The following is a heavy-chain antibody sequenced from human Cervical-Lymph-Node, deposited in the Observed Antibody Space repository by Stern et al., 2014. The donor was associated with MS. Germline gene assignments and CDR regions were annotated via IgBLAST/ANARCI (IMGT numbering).Heavy chain of an antibody. CDR3: ARASYYGSGIDY. V-gene: IGHV4-31*03. J-gene: IGHJ4*02. D-gene: IGHD3-10*01. CDR2: IYYSGST. Sequence: VQLVESGPGLVKPSQTLSLTCTVSGGSISSGGYYWSWIRQHPGKGLEGIGYIYYSGSTYYNPSLKSRVTISVDTSKNQFSLNLSSVTAADTAVYYCARASYYGSGIDYWGQGTLVTVSS. CDR1: GGSISSGGYY.